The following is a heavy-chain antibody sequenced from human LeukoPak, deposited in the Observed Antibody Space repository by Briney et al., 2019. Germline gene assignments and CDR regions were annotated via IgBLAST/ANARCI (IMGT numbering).Heavy chain of an antibody. V-gene: IGHV3-11*04. D-gene: IGHD2-15*01. J-gene: IGHJ3*02. CDR1: GLTFTDYY. CDR3: AKEWSAFDI. CDR2: ICGSASNI. Sequence: GGSLRLSCAASGLTFTDYYMHWIRQAPGKGLEWVSFICGSASNIYYADSVKGRFTISRDNAKNSLYLQMNSLRAEDTAVYYCAKEWSAFDIWGQGTMVTVSS.